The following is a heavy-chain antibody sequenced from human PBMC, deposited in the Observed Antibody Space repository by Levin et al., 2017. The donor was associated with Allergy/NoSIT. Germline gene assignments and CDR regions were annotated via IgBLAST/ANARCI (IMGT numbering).Heavy chain of an antibody. D-gene: IGHD2-15*01. CDR1: GGSISSSSYY. CDR2: IYYSGST. CDR3: ATIQTGGSGVMSY. Sequence: SETLSLTCTVSGGSISSSSYYWGWLRQPPGQGLEWIGSIYYSGSTYYNLSLKSRVTISVDTSKSQFSLKLTSVTAADTAVYYCATIQTGGSGVMSYWGQGTLVTVSS. V-gene: IGHV4-39*01. J-gene: IGHJ4*02.